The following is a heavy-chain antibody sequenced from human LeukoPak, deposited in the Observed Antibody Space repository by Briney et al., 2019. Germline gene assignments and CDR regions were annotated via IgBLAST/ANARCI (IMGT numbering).Heavy chain of an antibody. V-gene: IGHV3-15*01. CDR2: IQSKTDGGTT. D-gene: IGHD3-10*01. CDR3: ATLTVRGVINI. J-gene: IGHJ4*02. Sequence: PGGSLRLSCAASGLTFSNAWMIWVRQAPGKGLEWVGRIQSKTDGGTTEYAAPVKGRFTISRDDSKTTLYLQMNSLKTEDTAVYYCATLTVRGVINIWGQGTLVTVSS. CDR1: GLTFSNAW.